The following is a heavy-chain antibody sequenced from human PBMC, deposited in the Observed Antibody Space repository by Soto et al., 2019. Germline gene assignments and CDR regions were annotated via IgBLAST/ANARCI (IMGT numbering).Heavy chain of an antibody. CDR3: ARDKSSGWYKGNWFDP. V-gene: IGHV4-4*07. CDR2: IYTSGST. J-gene: IGHJ5*02. CDR1: GGSISSYY. Sequence: SETLSLTCTVSGGSISSYYWSWIRQPAGKGLEWIGRIYTSGSTNYNPSLKSRVTMSVDTSKNQFSLKLSSVTAADTAVYYCARDKSSGWYKGNWFDPWGQGTLVTVSS. D-gene: IGHD6-19*01.